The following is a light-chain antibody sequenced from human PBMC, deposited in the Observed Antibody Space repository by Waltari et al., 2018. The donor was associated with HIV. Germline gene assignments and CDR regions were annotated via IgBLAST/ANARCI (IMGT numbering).Light chain of an antibody. V-gene: IGLV1-51*01. CDR1: DSNIGSHF. CDR3: GTWDNNHGAWI. CDR2: DND. Sequence: QSVLTQSPSLSAGPGRKVAVPCSGADSNIGSHFVSWYQQIRGTAPRLLIFDNDKRPSGIPDRYSDSKSGTSAILNICGLQTVDEAHYYCGTWDNNHGAWIFGGGTNVTV. J-gene: IGLJ2*01.